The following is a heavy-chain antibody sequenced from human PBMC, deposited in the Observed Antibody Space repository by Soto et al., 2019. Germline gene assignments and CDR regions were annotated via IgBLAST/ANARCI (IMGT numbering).Heavy chain of an antibody. J-gene: IGHJ5*02. D-gene: IGHD6-13*01. CDR2: IYYSGST. CDR3: AREGSWYPGNWFDH. Sequence: XETLSLTCTVSGGSISSSSYYWGWIRQPPGKGLEWIGSIYYSGSTYYNPSLKSRVTISVDTSKNQFSLKLSSVTAADTAVYYCAREGSWYPGNWFDHWGQGTLVTVSS. V-gene: IGHV4-39*02. CDR1: GGSISSSSYY.